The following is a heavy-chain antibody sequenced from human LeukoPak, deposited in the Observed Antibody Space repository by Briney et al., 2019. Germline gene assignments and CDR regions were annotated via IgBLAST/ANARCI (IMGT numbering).Heavy chain of an antibody. CDR1: GDSISSSISY. CDR3: ANAASYSVDY. Sequence: PSETLSLTCTVSGDSISSSISYWGWIRQPPGKGLEWIGSIYYRGSSYYNPSLKSRVTISVDTSKNQFSLKLSSVTVADTAVYYCANAASYSVDYWGQGTLVTVSS. D-gene: IGHD1-26*01. J-gene: IGHJ4*02. CDR2: IYYRGSS. V-gene: IGHV4-39*01.